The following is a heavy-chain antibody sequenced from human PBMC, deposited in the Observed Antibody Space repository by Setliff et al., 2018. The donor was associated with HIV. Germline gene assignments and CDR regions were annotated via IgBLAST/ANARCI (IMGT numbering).Heavy chain of an antibody. D-gene: IGHD3-3*01. Sequence: SETLSLTCTVSGLSMSYNYWTWIRQSPGKGLEWIGYVHYSGSTRYNPSLKSRVTISVDTSKKKFSLKLTSMTATDTAVYYCASEKRAWSVSDSFYEYWGQGVPVTV. CDR2: VHYSGST. CDR3: ASEKRAWSVSDSFYEY. V-gene: IGHV4-59*01. CDR1: GLSMSYNY. J-gene: IGHJ4*02.